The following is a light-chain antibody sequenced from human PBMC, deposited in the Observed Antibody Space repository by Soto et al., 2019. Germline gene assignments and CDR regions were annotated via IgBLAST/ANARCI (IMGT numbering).Light chain of an antibody. CDR1: SGHSSYA. V-gene: IGLV4-69*02. CDR3: QTGGTGVV. J-gene: IGLJ2*01. CDR2: LNSDGSH. Sequence: QLVLTQSPSASASLGASVKLTCTLSSGHSSYAIAWHQQQPEKGPRYLMKLNSDGSHSKGDGIPDRFSGSSSGAERDLTISSLQSEDAAHYYCQTGGTGVVFGGGTKVTVL.